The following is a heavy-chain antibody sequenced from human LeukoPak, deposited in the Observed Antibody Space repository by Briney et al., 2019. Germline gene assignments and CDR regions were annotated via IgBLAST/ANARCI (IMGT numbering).Heavy chain of an antibody. J-gene: IGHJ4*02. CDR2: IIPILGIA. CDR1: GGTFSSYA. D-gene: IGHD2-15*01. V-gene: IGHV1-69*04. Sequence: SVKVSCKASGGTFSSYAISWVRQAPGQGLEWMGRIIPILGIANYAQKFQGRVTITADKPTSTAYMELSSLRSEDTAVYYCAGPDCSGGSCYSDWGQGTLVTVSS. CDR3: AGPDCSGGSCYSD.